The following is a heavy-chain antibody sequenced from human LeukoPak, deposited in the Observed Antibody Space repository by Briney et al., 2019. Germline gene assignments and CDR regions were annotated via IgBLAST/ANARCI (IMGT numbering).Heavy chain of an antibody. J-gene: IGHJ6*03. CDR1: GGTFSSYA. V-gene: IGHV1-69*13. CDR3: SQGGYQLLYKDYYYYYYMDV. Sequence: SVKVSCKASGGTFSSYAISWVRQAPGQGLEWMGGIIPIFGTANYAQKFQGRVTITADESTSTAYMELSSLRSEDTAVYYCSQGGYQLLYKDYYYYYYMDVWGKGTTVTVSS. CDR2: IIPIFGTA. D-gene: IGHD2-2*01.